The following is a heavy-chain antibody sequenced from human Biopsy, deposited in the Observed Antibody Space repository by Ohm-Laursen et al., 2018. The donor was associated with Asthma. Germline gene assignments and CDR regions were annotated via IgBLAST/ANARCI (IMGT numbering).Heavy chain of an antibody. CDR2: IDPNSGGT. CDR3: ERIKIRIGAGTDRYFDL. D-gene: IGHD3-16*01. V-gene: IGHV1-2*06. Sequence: GASVKVSCKASGYPFTDYYVHWVRQAPGQGLEWMGRIDPNSGGTNYAQKFLGRVTMTRDTSVNTAFMVLSRLRSDDTAVYYCERIKIRIGAGTDRYFDLWGRGTLVTVSS. CDR1: GYPFTDYY. J-gene: IGHJ2*01.